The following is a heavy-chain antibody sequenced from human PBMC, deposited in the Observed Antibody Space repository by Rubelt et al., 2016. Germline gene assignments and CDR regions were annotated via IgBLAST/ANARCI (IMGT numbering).Heavy chain of an antibody. CDR1: GDSFSGFY. D-gene: IGHD2-2*01. Sequence: QVRPQQWGAGLLKPSETLSLTCAVYGDSFSGFYWSWIRQPPGKGLEWIGEINHGGSTNFNPSLKSRLTMSVDTSKSKFSLNLTAGTVADTAVYYCASLGCSGSSCIVYWGQGTLVTVSS. V-gene: IGHV4-34*02. CDR2: INHGGST. CDR3: ASLGCSGSSCIVY. J-gene: IGHJ4*02.